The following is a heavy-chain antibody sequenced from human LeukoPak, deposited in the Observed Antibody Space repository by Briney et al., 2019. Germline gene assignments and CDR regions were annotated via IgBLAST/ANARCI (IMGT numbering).Heavy chain of an antibody. CDR3: ARRRRDGYNYWFDP. CDR1: GGTFSSYA. CDR2: IIPIFGTA. D-gene: IGHD5-24*01. J-gene: IGHJ5*02. V-gene: IGHV1-69*13. Sequence: ASVKVSCKASGGTFSSYATSWVRQAPGQGLEWMGGIIPIFGTANYAQKFQGRVTITADESTSTAYMELSSLRSEDTAVYYCARRRRDGYNYWFDPWGQGTLVTVSS.